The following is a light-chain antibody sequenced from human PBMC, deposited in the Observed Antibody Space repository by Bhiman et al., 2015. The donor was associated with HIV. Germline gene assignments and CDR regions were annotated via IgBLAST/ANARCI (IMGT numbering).Light chain of an antibody. V-gene: IGLV2-8*01. CDR2: EVN. Sequence: QSALTQPPSASGSPGQSVTISCTGTISDVGFYNYVSWYQHHPGKAPKLMIYEVNKRPSGVSDRFSGSKSDNTASLTISGLQPEDEADYYCSSYTASGTLVFGGGTRVTVL. CDR3: SSYTASGTLV. CDR1: ISDVGFYNY. J-gene: IGLJ3*02.